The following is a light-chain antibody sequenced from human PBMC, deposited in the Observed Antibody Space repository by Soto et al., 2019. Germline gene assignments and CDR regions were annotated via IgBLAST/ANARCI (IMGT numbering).Light chain of an antibody. CDR2: GAS. Sequence: EIVMTQSPATLSVSPGERATVPCRASQSVSNNLAWYQQKAGQAPRLLIYGASTRATGIPARFSGSGYETEFTLTISSLQSEDFEVYYCQQYNNWPLTFGGGTKVDIK. J-gene: IGKJ4*01. CDR1: QSVSNN. V-gene: IGKV3-15*01. CDR3: QQYNNWPLT.